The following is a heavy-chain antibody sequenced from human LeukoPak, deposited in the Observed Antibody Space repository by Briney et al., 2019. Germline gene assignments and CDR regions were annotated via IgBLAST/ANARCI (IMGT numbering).Heavy chain of an antibody. D-gene: IGHD3-3*01. CDR1: GFTVSSNY. J-gene: IGHJ6*03. CDR3: ARVRSDYDFWSGYSRYYYHYMDV. Sequence: PGGSLRLSCAASGFTVSSNYMSWVRQAPGKGLEWVSVIYSGGSTYYADSVKGRFTISRDNSKNTLYLQMNSLRAEDTAVYYCARVRSDYDFWSGYSRYYYHYMDVWGKGTTVTVSS. V-gene: IGHV3-53*01. CDR2: IYSGGST.